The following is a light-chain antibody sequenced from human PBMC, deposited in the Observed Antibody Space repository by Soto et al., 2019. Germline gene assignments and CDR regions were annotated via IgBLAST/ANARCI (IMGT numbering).Light chain of an antibody. Sequence: AIPMTQSPSSLSASVGDRVTITCRASQDISNDLAWYQQKPGKAPELLIYDASNLHSGVPFRFSGSGSGTEFTLTITSLQPEDFANYFCLQDYSYPHTFGQGTKVEVK. V-gene: IGKV1-6*01. J-gene: IGKJ1*01. CDR1: QDISND. CDR2: DAS. CDR3: LQDYSYPHT.